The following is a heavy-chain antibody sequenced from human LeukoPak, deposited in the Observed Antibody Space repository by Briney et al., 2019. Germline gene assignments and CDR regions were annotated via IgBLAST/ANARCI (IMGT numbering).Heavy chain of an antibody. V-gene: IGHV1-8*03. CDR1: GYTFTSSY. D-gene: IGHD6-19*01. Sequence: ASVKVSCKASGYTFTSSYIHWVRQAPGQGLEWMGWMNPNSGNTGYAQKFQGRVTITRNTSISTAYMELSSLRSEDTAVYYCASLLTYSSGWFLYWGQGTLVTVSS. CDR2: MNPNSGNT. J-gene: IGHJ4*02. CDR3: ASLLTYSSGWFLY.